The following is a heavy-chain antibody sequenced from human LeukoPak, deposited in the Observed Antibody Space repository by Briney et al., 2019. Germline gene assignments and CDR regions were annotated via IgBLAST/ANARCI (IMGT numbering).Heavy chain of an antibody. CDR3: TQDRIAAILRVY. V-gene: IGHV3-15*01. D-gene: IGHD6-6*01. J-gene: IGHJ4*02. Sequence: GGCLRLSCAASGFTFSNAWMSWVRQAPGKGLEWVGRIKSKTDGGTTDYAAPVKGRFTISGDDSKNTLYLQMNSLKTEDTAVYYCTQDRIAAILRVYWGQGTLVTLPS. CDR1: GFTFSNAW. CDR2: IKSKTDGGTT.